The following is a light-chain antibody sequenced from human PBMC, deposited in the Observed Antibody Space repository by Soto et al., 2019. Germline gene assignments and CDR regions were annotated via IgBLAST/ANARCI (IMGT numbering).Light chain of an antibody. J-gene: IGKJ3*01. CDR1: QSISSW. CDR3: QQYSSYLFT. CDR2: QAA. V-gene: IGKV1-5*03. Sequence: DIPMTQSPSTLSASVGDRVTITCRASQSISSWLAWYQQKPGQAPKILIYQAASLETGVPSRFSGSGSGTEFTLTISSLQPDDFATYYCQQYSSYLFTFGPGTKVDIK.